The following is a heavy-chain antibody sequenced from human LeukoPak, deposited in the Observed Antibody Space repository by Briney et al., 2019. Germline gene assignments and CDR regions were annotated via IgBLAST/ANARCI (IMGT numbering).Heavy chain of an antibody. D-gene: IGHD3-10*01. Sequence: PGGSPRLSCAASGFTFSSYSMNWVRQAPGKGLEWVSSISSSSSYIYYADSVKGRFTISRDNAKNSLYLQMNSLRAEDTAVYYCARDKRYGSGSLDYWGQGTLVTVSS. CDR3: ARDKRYGSGSLDY. CDR1: GFTFSSYS. CDR2: ISSSSSYI. J-gene: IGHJ4*02. V-gene: IGHV3-21*01.